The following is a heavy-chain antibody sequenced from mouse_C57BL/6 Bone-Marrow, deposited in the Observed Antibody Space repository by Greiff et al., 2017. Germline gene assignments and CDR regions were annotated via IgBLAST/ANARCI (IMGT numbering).Heavy chain of an antibody. CDR1: GYTFTSYG. CDR3: ARPCDWYFDV. Sequence: QVQLQQSGAELARPGASVKLSCKASGYTFTSYGISWVKQRTGQGLEWIGEIYPRSGNTYYNEKFKGKATLTADKSSSTAYMELRRLTSEDSAVYFCARPCDWYFDVWGTGTTVTVSS. V-gene: IGHV1-81*01. CDR2: IYPRSGNT. J-gene: IGHJ1*03.